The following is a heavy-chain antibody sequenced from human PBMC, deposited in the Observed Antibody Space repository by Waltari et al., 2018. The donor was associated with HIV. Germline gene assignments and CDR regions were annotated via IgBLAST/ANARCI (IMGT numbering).Heavy chain of an antibody. J-gene: IGHJ4*02. D-gene: IGHD6-19*01. CDR2: ISWNSGRI. CDR1: GFTFDDYA. Sequence: EVQLVESGGGLVQPGRSLRLSCVVSGFTFDDYAMHWVRQAPGKGLEWVSGISWNSGRIGYADSVTGRFTISRDNAKNSLYLQMNSLRAGDTALYYCAKDVQSYSSGWYGVDYWGQGTLVTVSS. V-gene: IGHV3-9*01. CDR3: AKDVQSYSSGWYGVDY.